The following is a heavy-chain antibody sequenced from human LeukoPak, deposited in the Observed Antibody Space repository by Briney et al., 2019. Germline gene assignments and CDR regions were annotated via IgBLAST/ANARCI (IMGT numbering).Heavy chain of an antibody. D-gene: IGHD2-2*01. CDR1: GGTFSSYA. CDR3: ARECSSTSRTGDYYYGMDV. Sequence: ASVKVSCKASGGTFSSYAISWVRQAPGQGLEWMGGIIPIFGTANYAQKFQGRVTITADESTSTAYMELSSLRSEDTAVYYCARECSSTSRTGDYYYGMDVWGQGTTVTVSS. V-gene: IGHV1-69*13. J-gene: IGHJ6*02. CDR2: IIPIFGTA.